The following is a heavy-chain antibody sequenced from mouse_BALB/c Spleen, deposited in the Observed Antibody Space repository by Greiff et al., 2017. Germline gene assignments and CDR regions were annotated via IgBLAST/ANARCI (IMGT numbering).Heavy chain of an antibody. CDR3: TRWATGYYYAMDY. J-gene: IGHJ4*01. CDR2: INPSNGGT. V-gene: IGHV1S81*02. Sequence: QVQLQQSGAELVKPGASVKLSCKASGYTFTSYYMYWVKQRPGQGLEWIGGINPSNGGTNFNEKFKSKATLTVDKSSSTAYMQLSSLTSEDSAVYYCTRWATGYYYAMDYWGQGTSVTVSS. CDR1: GYTFTSYY.